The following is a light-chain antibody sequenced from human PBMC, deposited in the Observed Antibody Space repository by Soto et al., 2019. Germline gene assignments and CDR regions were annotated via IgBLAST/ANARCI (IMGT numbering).Light chain of an antibody. Sequence: VPTPPPSLSGSPGQSSTVSCPGTSSDIGASNFVSWYQHLPGRAPKVIIFEATNRPSGVSNRFSGSKSGITASLTISGLQADHEAEYFCISYNTADTFLFGTGTKVTVL. CDR2: EAT. CDR3: ISYNTADTFL. J-gene: IGLJ1*01. CDR1: SSDIGASNF. V-gene: IGLV2-14*01.